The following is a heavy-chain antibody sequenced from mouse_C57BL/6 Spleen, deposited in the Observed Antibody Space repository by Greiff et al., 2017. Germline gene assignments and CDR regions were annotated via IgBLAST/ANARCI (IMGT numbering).Heavy chain of an antibody. J-gene: IGHJ4*01. Sequence: QVQLQQSGAELVMPGASVKLSCKASGYTFTSYWMHWVKQRPGQGLEWIGEIDPSDSYTNYNQKFKGKSTLTVDKSSSTAYMQLSSLTSEDSAVYYCARTSKGAMDYWGQGTSVTVSS. D-gene: IGHD2-5*01. CDR3: ARTSKGAMDY. V-gene: IGHV1-69*01. CDR2: IDPSDSYT. CDR1: GYTFTSYW.